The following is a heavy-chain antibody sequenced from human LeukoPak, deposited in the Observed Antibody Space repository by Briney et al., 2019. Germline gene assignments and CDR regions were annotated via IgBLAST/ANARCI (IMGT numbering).Heavy chain of an antibody. CDR3: TRKTPGRTPFDY. V-gene: IGHV3-23*01. CDR2: VGTSADT. D-gene: IGHD2-15*01. Sequence: PGGSLRLSRLASGFTFSSYAMDWVRQAPGQGLQWVSAVGTSADTYYADSVRGRFTISRDNSKNTLYLQMDSLRAEDTAIYYCTRKTPGRTPFDYWGQGILVTVSS. CDR1: GFTFSSYA. J-gene: IGHJ4*02.